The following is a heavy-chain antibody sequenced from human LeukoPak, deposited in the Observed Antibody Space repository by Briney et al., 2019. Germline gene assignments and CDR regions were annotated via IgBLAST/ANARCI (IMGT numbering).Heavy chain of an antibody. Sequence: GASVKVSCKPSGYTFSTYYVHWVRQNPGQGLEWMAAINPSDIKKYYAQEFQGRVAVTWDTSTSTVYMELSSLRSEDTAVYYCARESGDITAPKKNFDFWGQGTLITVSS. CDR1: GYTFSTYY. V-gene: IGHV1-46*01. D-gene: IGHD6-13*01. CDR2: INPSDIKK. J-gene: IGHJ4*02. CDR3: ARESGDITAPKKNFDF.